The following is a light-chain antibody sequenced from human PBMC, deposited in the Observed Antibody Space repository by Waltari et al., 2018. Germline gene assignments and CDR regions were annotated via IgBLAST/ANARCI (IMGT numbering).Light chain of an antibody. Sequence: IQVTQSPSFLSASVGDRVTITCRASQDIGPDVNWYHQQPGKAPRILIYDSYNLLPGVPSRFSGSGSGTDFTLIIASLQPEDLGFYHCQQSYSNDPYTFGQGTKVEI. CDR2: DSY. J-gene: IGKJ2*01. CDR3: QQSYSNDPYT. V-gene: IGKV1-39*01. CDR1: QDIGPD.